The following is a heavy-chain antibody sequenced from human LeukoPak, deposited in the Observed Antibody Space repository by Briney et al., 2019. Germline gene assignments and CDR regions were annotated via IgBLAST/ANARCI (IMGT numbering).Heavy chain of an antibody. J-gene: IGHJ4*02. CDR3: ARRITIFGVLDYFDY. CDR2: MNPNSGNT. Sequence: ASVKVCCKASGYTFTSYDINWVRQATGQGLGWMGWMNPNSGNTGYAQKFQGRVTITRNTSISTAYMELSSLRSEDTAVYYCARRITIFGVLDYFDYWGQGTLVTVSS. CDR1: GYTFTSYD. V-gene: IGHV1-8*03. D-gene: IGHD3-3*01.